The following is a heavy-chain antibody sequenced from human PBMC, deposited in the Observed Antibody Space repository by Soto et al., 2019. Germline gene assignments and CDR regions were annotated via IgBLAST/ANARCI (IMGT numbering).Heavy chain of an antibody. V-gene: IGHV1-46*01. Sequence: QVQLVQSGAEVKKPEASVKISCTASGYTVTTHYMHWVRQAPGRGLEWMGAINPGSGAAKYTQTFQARVPMTRDTSTNTVYMEMSALRSEDTAVFYCARGGEVGVAGSAAFDMWGQGTMVTVSS. D-gene: IGHD3-3*01. CDR3: ARGGEVGVAGSAAFDM. J-gene: IGHJ3*02. CDR1: GYTVTTHY. CDR2: INPGSGAA.